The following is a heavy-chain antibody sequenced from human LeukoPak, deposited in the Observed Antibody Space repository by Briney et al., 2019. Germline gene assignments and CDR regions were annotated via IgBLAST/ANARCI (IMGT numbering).Heavy chain of an antibody. V-gene: IGHV3-11*04. CDR2: ISTSGSST. Sequence: KPGGSLRLSCAASGFTFSDYYMTWIRQGPGKGLEWVSYISTSGSSTYYADSVEGRFTTSRDNAKNSLYLQMNSLRPEDTALYYCARDSGGGYFDFWGQGTLVTVSS. CDR3: ARDSGGGYFDF. D-gene: IGHD6-25*01. J-gene: IGHJ4*02. CDR1: GFTFSDYY.